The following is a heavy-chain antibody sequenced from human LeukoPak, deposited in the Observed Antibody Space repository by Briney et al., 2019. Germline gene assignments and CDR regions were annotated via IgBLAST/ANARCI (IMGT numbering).Heavy chain of an antibody. CDR1: GFTFSSYW. Sequence: GGSLRLACAASGFTFSSYWINWVRQAPGKGLEWVANINQDGSEKYSVDSVKGRFTISRDNAKNSLYLQMNSLRVEDTAVYYCARDFRNAGDYWGQGTLVTVPS. CDR3: ARDFRNAGDY. J-gene: IGHJ4*02. V-gene: IGHV3-7*01. D-gene: IGHD1-14*01. CDR2: INQDGSEK.